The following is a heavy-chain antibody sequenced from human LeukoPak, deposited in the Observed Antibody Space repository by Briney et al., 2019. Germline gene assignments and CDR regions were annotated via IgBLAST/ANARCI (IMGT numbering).Heavy chain of an antibody. Sequence: PGGSLRLSCAASGFTLSSYWMNWVRQAPGKGLEWVANIKEDGSGKYYVDSVKGRFTISRDNAKNSLYLQMNSLRAEDTAVYYCARQRFLDYWGQGTLVTVSS. V-gene: IGHV3-7*01. CDR1: GFTLSSYW. J-gene: IGHJ4*02. CDR3: ARQRFLDY. CDR2: IKEDGSGK. D-gene: IGHD3-3*01.